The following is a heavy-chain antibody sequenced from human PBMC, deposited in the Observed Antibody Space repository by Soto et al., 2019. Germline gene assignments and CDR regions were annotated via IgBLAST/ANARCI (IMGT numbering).Heavy chain of an antibody. CDR2: ISGSGGST. V-gene: IGHV3-23*01. CDR1: GFTFSSYA. CDR3: AKSLTIAAAGSVSGYYYGMDV. Sequence: GGSLRLSCAASGFTFSSYAMSWVRQAPGKGLEWVSAISGSGGSTYYADSVKGRFTISRDNSKNTLYLQMNSLRAEDTAVYYCAKSLTIAAAGSVSGYYYGMDVWGQGTTVTVSS. D-gene: IGHD6-13*01. J-gene: IGHJ6*02.